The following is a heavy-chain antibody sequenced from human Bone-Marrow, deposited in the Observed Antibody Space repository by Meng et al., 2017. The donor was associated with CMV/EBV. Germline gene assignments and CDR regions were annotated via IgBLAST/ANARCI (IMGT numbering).Heavy chain of an antibody. CDR3: TRHGGYCSSTSCYTVDY. J-gene: IGHJ4*02. CDR1: SGSA. V-gene: IGHV3-73*01. D-gene: IGHD2-2*02. Sequence: SGSAMHWVRQASGKGLEWVGRIRSKANSYATAYAASVKGRFTISRDDSKNTAYLQMSSLKTEDTAVYYCTRHGGYCSSTSCYTVDYWGQGTLVTVSS. CDR2: IRSKANSYAT.